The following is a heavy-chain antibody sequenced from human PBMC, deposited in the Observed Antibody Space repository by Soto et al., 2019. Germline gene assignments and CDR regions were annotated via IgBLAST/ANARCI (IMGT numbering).Heavy chain of an antibody. J-gene: IGHJ4*02. CDR3: ARGGYSPFDY. V-gene: IGHV1-18*01. Sequence: ASVKVSCKASGYTFTSYGFSWVRQAPGQGLEWMGWISPYNGNTSFAQKLQGRVTMTTDTSTSTVYMELRSLISDDAAVYYCARGGYSPFDYWGQGTLVTVSS. CDR2: ISPYNGNT. D-gene: IGHD3-22*01. CDR1: GYTFTSYG.